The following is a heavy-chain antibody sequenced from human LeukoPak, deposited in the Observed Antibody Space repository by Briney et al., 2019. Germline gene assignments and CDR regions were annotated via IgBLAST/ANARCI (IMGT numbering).Heavy chain of an antibody. CDR2: IKSKTDGGTT. D-gene: IGHD3-3*01. CDR1: GFTFSSYA. J-gene: IGHJ4*02. CDR3: TTLYYDFWSGYHAFDY. V-gene: IGHV3-15*01. Sequence: GGSLRLSCAASGFTFSSYAMSWVRQAPGKGLEWVGRIKSKTDGGTTDYAAPVKGRFTISRDDSKNTLYLQMNSLKTEDTAVYYCTTLYYDFWSGYHAFDYWGQGTLVTVSS.